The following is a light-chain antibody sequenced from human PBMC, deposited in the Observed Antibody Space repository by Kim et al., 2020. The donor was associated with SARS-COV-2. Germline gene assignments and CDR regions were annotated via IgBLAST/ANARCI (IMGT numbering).Light chain of an antibody. CDR2: DAS. J-gene: IGKJ1*01. CDR3: QQYNSYSWT. CDR1: QNINKW. Sequence: DIQMTQSPSTLSAFVGDRVTITCRASQNINKWLAWYQQKPGKAPKFLIYDASSLESGVPSRFSGSGSGTEFTLTISSLQPDDFATYYCQQYNSYSWTFCQGTKVDIK. V-gene: IGKV1-5*01.